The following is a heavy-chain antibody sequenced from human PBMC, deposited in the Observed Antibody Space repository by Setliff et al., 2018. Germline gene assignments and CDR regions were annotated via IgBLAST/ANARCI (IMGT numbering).Heavy chain of an antibody. J-gene: IGHJ4*02. V-gene: IGHV4-61*09. D-gene: IGHD3-16*01. Sequence: SETLSLTCTVSGSSITSTSYFWHWIRQPAGKGLEWIGHIYISGGTNYNPSLKSRVTMSADRSKNQFSLNLRSVTAADTAIYYCARLYYASRALYFDSWGQGSLVT. CDR1: GSSITSTSYF. CDR2: IYISGGT. CDR3: ARLYYASRALYFDS.